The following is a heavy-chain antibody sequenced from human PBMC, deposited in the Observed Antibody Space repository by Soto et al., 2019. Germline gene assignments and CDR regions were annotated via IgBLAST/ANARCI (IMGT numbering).Heavy chain of an antibody. CDR3: AKASSGNYLYYCDY. V-gene: IGHV3-23*01. CDR1: GFIFSNYA. CDR2: ISGTGINT. Sequence: GGSLRLSCAASGFIFSNYAMNWVRQAPGKGLEWVSGISGTGINTYYADSVKGRFTISRDKSKNTLYLQMRGLKVEDTAVYYSAKASSGNYLYYCDYWGQGTLVTVAS. D-gene: IGHD3-22*01. J-gene: IGHJ4*02.